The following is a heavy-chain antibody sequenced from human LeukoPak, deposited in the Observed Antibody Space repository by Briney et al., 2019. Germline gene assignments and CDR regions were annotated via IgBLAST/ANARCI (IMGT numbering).Heavy chain of an antibody. V-gene: IGHV3-21*01. D-gene: IGHD2-2*01. J-gene: IGHJ5*02. CDR3: ARDEWKVVPAAAGSFDP. CDR2: ISVSGTYI. Sequence: GGSLRLSCAASGFTFSHYTMIWARQAPGKGLEWVSSISVSGTYIYYADSVKGRFTLSRDDAKNSLYLQMNSLRAEDTAVYYCARDEWKVVPAAAGSFDPWGQGTLVTVSS. CDR1: GFTFSHYT.